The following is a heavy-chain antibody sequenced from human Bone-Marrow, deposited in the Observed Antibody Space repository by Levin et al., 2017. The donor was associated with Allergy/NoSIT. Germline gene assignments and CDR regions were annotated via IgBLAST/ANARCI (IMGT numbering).Heavy chain of an antibody. Sequence: SETLSLTCLVSGGSNSNYYWSWIRQPAGKGLEWIGYIFTTGSTNYNPSLKNRVTMSMGPSKNQFSLNLTSVTAADTAVYYCARGGNWFDPWGQGTPVTVSS. CDR2: IFTTGST. J-gene: IGHJ5*02. V-gene: IGHV4-4*07. D-gene: IGHD3-10*01. CDR3: ARGGNWFDP. CDR1: GGSNSNYY.